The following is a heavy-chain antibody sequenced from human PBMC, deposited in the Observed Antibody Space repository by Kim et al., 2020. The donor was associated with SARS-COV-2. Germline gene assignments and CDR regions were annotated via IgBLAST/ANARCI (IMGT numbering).Heavy chain of an antibody. CDR2: MNPNSGNT. CDR1: GYTFTSYD. Sequence: ASVKVSCKASGYTFTSYDINWVRQATGQGLEWMGWMNPNSGNTGYAQKFQGRVTMTRNTSISTAYMELSSLRSEDTAVYYCAGYSGYDPSFDYGMDVWGQGTTVTVSS. D-gene: IGHD5-12*01. CDR3: AGYSGYDPSFDYGMDV. V-gene: IGHV1-8*01. J-gene: IGHJ6*02.